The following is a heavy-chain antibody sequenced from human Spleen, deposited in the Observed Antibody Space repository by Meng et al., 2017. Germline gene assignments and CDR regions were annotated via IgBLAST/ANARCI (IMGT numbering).Heavy chain of an antibody. Sequence: GGSLRPSCAASGFTFSGSAIHWVRQASGKGLEWVGRIRDKVNSYATTYAASVKGRFTISRDDSKNTAYLQMNSLKTEDTAVYYCTFPTYFYDSSGLDHWGQGTLVTVSS. D-gene: IGHD3-22*01. CDR1: GFTFSGSA. CDR2: IRDKVNSYAT. CDR3: TFPTYFYDSSGLDH. J-gene: IGHJ4*02. V-gene: IGHV3-73*01.